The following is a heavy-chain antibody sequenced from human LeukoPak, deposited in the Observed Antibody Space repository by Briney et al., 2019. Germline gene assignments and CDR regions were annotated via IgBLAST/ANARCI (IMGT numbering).Heavy chain of an antibody. CDR3: ARPIYYGSGSYYCYFDY. V-gene: IGHV3-21*01. CDR2: ISSSSSYI. Sequence: PGGSLRLSCAASGFTFSSYSMNWVRQAPGKGLEWVSSISSSSSYIYYADSVKGRFTISRDNAKNSLYLQMNSLRAEDTAVYYCARPIYYGSGSYYCYFDYWGQGTLVTVSS. D-gene: IGHD3-10*01. J-gene: IGHJ4*02. CDR1: GFTFSSYS.